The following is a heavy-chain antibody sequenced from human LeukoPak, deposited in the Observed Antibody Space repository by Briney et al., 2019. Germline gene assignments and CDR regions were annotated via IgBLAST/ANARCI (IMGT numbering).Heavy chain of an antibody. J-gene: IGHJ4*02. D-gene: IGHD3-16*02. CDR2: INPSGGST. V-gene: IGHV1-46*01. Sequence: ASVKVSCKASGYTFTSYYMHWVRQAPGQGLEWLGIINPSGGSTSYAQKFQGRVTMTRDTSTSTVYMELSSLRSEDTAVYYCARVKALRLGELSIDYWGQGTLVTVSS. CDR3: ARVKALRLGELSIDY. CDR1: GYTFTSYY.